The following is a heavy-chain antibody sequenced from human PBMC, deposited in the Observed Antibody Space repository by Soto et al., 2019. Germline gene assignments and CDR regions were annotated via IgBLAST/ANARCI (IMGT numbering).Heavy chain of an antibody. D-gene: IGHD6-6*01. CDR2: TYYRSKWTN. V-gene: IGHV6-1*01. Sequence: SSETLSLTCAISGDSVSSTSASWNWIRQSPSRGLEWLGRTYYRSKWTNDYAVSVKSRITINPDTSKNQFSLQLSSVTPEDTAMYYCVRGYSSSFDYWGQGTLVTVSS. J-gene: IGHJ4*02. CDR3: VRGYSSSFDY. CDR1: GDSVSSTSAS.